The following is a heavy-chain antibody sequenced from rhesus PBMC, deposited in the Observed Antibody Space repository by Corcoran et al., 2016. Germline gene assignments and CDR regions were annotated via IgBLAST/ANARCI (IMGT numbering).Heavy chain of an antibody. CDR3: AKSKIAGTTYAFDF. D-gene: IGHD1-14*01. CDR2: SNLGGGST. Sequence: EVQLVESGGGLAKPGGSLRLSCAASGFTFSSYWMNWVRQTPVKGLEWISASNLGGGSTYYADSVQGRFTISRDNSKNTLSLQMNSLRAEDTVVYYCAKSKIAGTTYAFDFWGQGLRVTVPS. V-gene: IGHV3S42*01. CDR1: GFTFSSYW. J-gene: IGHJ3*01.